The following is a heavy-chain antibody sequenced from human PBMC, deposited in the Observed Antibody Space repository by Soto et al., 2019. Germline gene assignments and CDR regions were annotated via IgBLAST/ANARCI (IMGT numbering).Heavy chain of an antibody. D-gene: IGHD2-15*01. Sequence: QVQLVESGGGVVQPGRSLRLSCAASGFTFSSYGMHWVRQAPGKGLEWVAVISYDGSNKYYADSVKGRLTISRDNSKNTLYLQMNSLRAEDTAVYYCAKDQRIVVVVAALDYWGQGTLVTVSS. CDR1: GFTFSSYG. J-gene: IGHJ4*02. CDR3: AKDQRIVVVVAALDY. V-gene: IGHV3-30*18. CDR2: ISYDGSNK.